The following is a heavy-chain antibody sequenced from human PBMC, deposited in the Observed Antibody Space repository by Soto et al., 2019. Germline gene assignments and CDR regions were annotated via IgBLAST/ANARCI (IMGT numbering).Heavy chain of an antibody. Sequence: QVQLVESGGGVVQPGRSLRLSCAASGFTFSSYAMHWVRQAPGKGLEWVAVILYDGSNKNYPDSVKGRFTISRDNSKNTLYLQMNSLRAEDTAVYYCARPLWRDDYNWGYFDLWGRGTLVTVSS. CDR3: ARPLWRDDYNWGYFDL. J-gene: IGHJ2*01. V-gene: IGHV3-30-3*01. D-gene: IGHD4-4*01. CDR2: ILYDGSNK. CDR1: GFTFSSYA.